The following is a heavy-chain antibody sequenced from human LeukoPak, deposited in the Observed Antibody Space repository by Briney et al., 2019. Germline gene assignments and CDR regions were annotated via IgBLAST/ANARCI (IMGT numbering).Heavy chain of an antibody. Sequence: GGSLRLSCAASGFTFSTYSMNWVRQAPGKGLEWVSSISRNSRYIYYADSMRGRFTISRDNAKNSLYLQMNSLRAEDTAVYYCARVRASPDWLLSYYFDYWGQGTLVTVSS. V-gene: IGHV3-21*01. J-gene: IGHJ4*02. CDR1: GFTFSTYS. CDR3: ARVRASPDWLLSYYFDY. CDR2: ISRNSRYI. D-gene: IGHD3/OR15-3a*01.